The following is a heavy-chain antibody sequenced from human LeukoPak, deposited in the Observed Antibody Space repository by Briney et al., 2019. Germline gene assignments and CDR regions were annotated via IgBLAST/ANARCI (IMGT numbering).Heavy chain of an antibody. Sequence: GGSLRLSCAASGFTFSSYAMHWVRQAPGKGLEWVAVISYDGSNKYYADSVKGRFTISRDNSKNTLYLQMNSLRSEDTAVYYCARVPLVSVAATLTYYYYYYMDVWGKGTAVTISS. D-gene: IGHD2-15*01. CDR1: GFTFSSYA. J-gene: IGHJ6*03. V-gene: IGHV3-30*04. CDR3: ARVPLVSVAATLTYYYYYYMDV. CDR2: ISYDGSNK.